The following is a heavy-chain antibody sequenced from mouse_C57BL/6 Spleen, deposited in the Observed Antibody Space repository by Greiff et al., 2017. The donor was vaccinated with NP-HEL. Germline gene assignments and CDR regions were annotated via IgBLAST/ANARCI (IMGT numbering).Heavy chain of an antibody. CDR1: GFSLTSYG. J-gene: IGHJ4*01. Sequence: VQLQESGPGLVQPSQCLSITCTVSGFSLTSYGVHWVRQSPGKGLEWLGVIWSGGSTDYNAAFISRLSISKDNSKSQVFFKMNSLQADDTAIYYWARVYDGYYDAMDYWGQGTSVTVSS. V-gene: IGHV2-2*01. CDR3: ARVYDGYYDAMDY. CDR2: IWSGGST. D-gene: IGHD2-3*01.